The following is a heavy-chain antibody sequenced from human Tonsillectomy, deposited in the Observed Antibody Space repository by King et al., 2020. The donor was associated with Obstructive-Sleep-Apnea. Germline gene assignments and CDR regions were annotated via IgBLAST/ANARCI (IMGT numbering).Heavy chain of an antibody. J-gene: IGHJ4*02. CDR3: AKDPQRGYSGYDYGWGITRVGGFDY. V-gene: IGHV3-30*18. CDR2: ISDDGSNK. Sequence: VQLVESGGGVVQPGRSRRLSCAASGFTFSSYGMHWVRQAPGKGLEWVAVISDDGSNKYYGDSVKGRFTISRDNSKNTLYLQMNSLRAEDTAVYYCAKDPQRGYSGYDYGWGITRVGGFDYGGQGTLVTVSS. D-gene: IGHD5-12*01. CDR1: GFTFSSYG.